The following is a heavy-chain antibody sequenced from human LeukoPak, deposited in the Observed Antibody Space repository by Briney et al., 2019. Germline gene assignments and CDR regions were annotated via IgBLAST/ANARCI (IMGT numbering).Heavy chain of an antibody. CDR3: AREVCSGGSCYSDY. Sequence: GGSLRLSCAASGFTFSSYWMHWARQAPGKGLVWVSRINSDGSSTSYADSVKGRFTISRDNAKNTLYLQMNSLRAEDTAVYYCAREVCSGGSCYSDYWGQGTLVTVSS. CDR2: INSDGSST. CDR1: GFTFSSYW. V-gene: IGHV3-74*01. D-gene: IGHD2-15*01. J-gene: IGHJ4*02.